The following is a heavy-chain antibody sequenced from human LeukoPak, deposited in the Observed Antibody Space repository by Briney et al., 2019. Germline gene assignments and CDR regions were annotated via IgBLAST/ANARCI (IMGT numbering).Heavy chain of an antibody. CDR1: GFTFSSYE. Sequence: GGSLRLSCAASGFTFSSYEMNWVRQAPGKGLEWVSSISSSSSYIYYADSVKGRFTISRDNAKNSLYLQMNSLRAEDTAVYYCARASSLYSYGPWWGQGTLVTVSS. V-gene: IGHV3-21*01. J-gene: IGHJ4*02. CDR2: ISSSSSYI. CDR3: ARASSLYSYGPW. D-gene: IGHD5-18*01.